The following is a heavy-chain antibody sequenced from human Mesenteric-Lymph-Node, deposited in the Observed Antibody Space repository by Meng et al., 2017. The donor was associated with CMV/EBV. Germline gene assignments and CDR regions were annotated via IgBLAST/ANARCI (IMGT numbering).Heavy chain of an antibody. V-gene: IGHV4-39*07. CDR3: VRDQKTMVSPAGLGYIRIDP. CDR2: IYYTGST. Sequence: SETLSLTCTVSGDSISSTDFYWGWIRQPPGKGLEWIGSIYYTGSTYYNPPLKSRVTMSVDTSKRQFSLRLSSVTAADTAVYYCVRDQKTMVSPAGLGYIRIDPWGQGTLVTVSS. D-gene: IGHD5-18*01. J-gene: IGHJ5*02. CDR1: GDSISSTDFY.